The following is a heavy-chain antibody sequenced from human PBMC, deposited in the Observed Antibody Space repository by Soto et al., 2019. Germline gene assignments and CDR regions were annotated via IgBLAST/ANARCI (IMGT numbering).Heavy chain of an antibody. CDR1: GFTFSSHG. V-gene: IGHV3-30*03. CDR2: ISYDGTNK. J-gene: IGHJ5*02. Sequence: QVQLVESGGGVVQPGRSLRLSCAASGFTFSSHGLHWVRQAPSRGLEWVAVISYDGTNKQYGDSVKGRFTISRDNSQNTLYLQMNSLRSEDTAVYYCASSPTTDIDMAGAFDPWGQGTLVTVSS. CDR3: ASSPTTDIDMAGAFDP. D-gene: IGHD5-12*01.